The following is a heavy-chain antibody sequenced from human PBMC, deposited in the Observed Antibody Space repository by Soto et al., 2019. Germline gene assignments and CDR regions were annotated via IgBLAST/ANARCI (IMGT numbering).Heavy chain of an antibody. J-gene: IGHJ5*02. D-gene: IGHD3-22*01. CDR3: ARDRTDSGYYTNWLDP. Sequence: SVKVSSKASGGTFGSDAITWVRQAPGQGLEWVGRIIPIFGTTNYAQNLQGRVTISADKSTLTSYMELHSLTSDDTALYSCARDRTDSGYYTNWLDPWGQGTQVTVSS. V-gene: IGHV1-69*06. CDR2: IIPIFGTT. CDR1: GGTFGSDA.